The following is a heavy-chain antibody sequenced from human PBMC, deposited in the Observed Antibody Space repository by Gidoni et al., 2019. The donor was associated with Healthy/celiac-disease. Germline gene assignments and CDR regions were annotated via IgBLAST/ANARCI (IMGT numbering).Heavy chain of an antibody. V-gene: IGHV4-39*07. CDR3: ARGRGSCGQWLGSRFDP. D-gene: IGHD6-19*01. Sequence: QLQLQESGPGLVKPSETLSLTCTVSGCSISSSSYYWGWIRQPPGKGLEWIGSIYCSGSTYYNPSLKSRVTISGDTSKNQFSLKLSSVTAADTAVYYCARGRGSCGQWLGSRFDPWGQGTLVTVSS. CDR1: GCSISSSSYY. J-gene: IGHJ5*02. CDR2: IYCSGST.